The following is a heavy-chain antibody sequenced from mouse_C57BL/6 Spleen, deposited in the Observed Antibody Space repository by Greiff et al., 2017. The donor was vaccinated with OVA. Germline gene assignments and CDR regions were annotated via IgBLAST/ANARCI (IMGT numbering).Heavy chain of an antibody. Sequence: QVQLQQPGAELVQPGASVKLSCKASGYTFTSYWLHWVKQRPGQGLEWIGMIHPNSGSTNYNEKFKGKATLTVDKSSSTAYMQLSSLTSEDSAVDYCTREDSNWVYFEVWGTGATVTVSS. D-gene: IGHD2-5*01. CDR1: GYTFTSYW. CDR3: TREDSNWVYFEV. J-gene: IGHJ1*03. CDR2: IHPNSGST. V-gene: IGHV1-64*01.